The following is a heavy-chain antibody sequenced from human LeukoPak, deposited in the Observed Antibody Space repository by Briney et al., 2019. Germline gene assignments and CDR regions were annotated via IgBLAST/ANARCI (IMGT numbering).Heavy chain of an antibody. Sequence: PGGSLRLSCTASGFSFKKYGIHWVRQAPGKGLEWVSYMSGTGSTIYYADSVKGRFTISRDNAKNSLFLQMNSLRAEDTAVYYCATSPDYGGNSEYFDYWGQGTLVTVSS. J-gene: IGHJ4*02. CDR3: ATSPDYGGNSEYFDY. D-gene: IGHD4-23*01. V-gene: IGHV3-48*04. CDR2: MSGTGSTI. CDR1: GFSFKKYG.